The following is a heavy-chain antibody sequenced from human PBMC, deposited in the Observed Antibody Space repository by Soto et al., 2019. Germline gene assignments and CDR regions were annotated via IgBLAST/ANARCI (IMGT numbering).Heavy chain of an antibody. Sequence: SVKVSCQASVFTSSGISWVRQAPGQRLEWMGWISTHNGNTIYAQKFQGRVIMTMDTSTTTVYMELRSLRPDDTAVYLCAREGILGLFDAYDLWGQGTMVTVSS. V-gene: IGHV1-18*04. CDR3: AREGILGLFDAYDL. J-gene: IGHJ3*01. D-gene: IGHD3-3*01. CDR2: ISTHNGNT. CDR1: VFTSSG.